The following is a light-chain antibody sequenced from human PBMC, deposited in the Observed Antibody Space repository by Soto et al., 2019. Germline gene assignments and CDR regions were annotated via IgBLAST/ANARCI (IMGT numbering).Light chain of an antibody. V-gene: IGKV3-20*01. CDR1: QSVSSNY. CDR3: QQYGSSPPYT. J-gene: IGKJ2*01. CDR2: GAS. Sequence: EIVLTQSPGTLSLSPGERATLSCRASQSVSSNYLAWYQQKPGQAPRLLIYGASSRATGIPDRFSGSGSGTDFILTISRLEPEDFAVYYCQQYGSSPPYTFGQGTKLEI.